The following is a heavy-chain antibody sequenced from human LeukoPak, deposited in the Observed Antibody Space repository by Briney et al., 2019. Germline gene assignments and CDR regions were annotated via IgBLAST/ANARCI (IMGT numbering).Heavy chain of an antibody. CDR1: GYTFTSYG. J-gene: IGHJ6*02. CDR2: ISAYNGNT. Sequence: PGASVKVSCKASGYTFTSYGISWVRPAPGQGLEWMGWISAYNGNTNYAQKLQGRVTMTTDTSTSTAYMELRSLRSDDTAVYYCARVPLGVVVAAIHYGMDVWGQGTTVTVSS. CDR3: ARVPLGVVVAAIHYGMDV. D-gene: IGHD2-15*01. V-gene: IGHV1-18*01.